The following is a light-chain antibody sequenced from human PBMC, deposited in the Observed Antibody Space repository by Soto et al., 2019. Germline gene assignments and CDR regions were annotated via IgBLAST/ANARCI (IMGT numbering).Light chain of an antibody. V-gene: IGKV1-5*01. Sequence: DIQMTPSPSTPSASVGDRVTITFRASQSSSWLAWYQQKPGKAPKLLIYDASYLERGVPSRFSGSGSGTEFTLTISSLQPDDLATYYCQQYNSFWTFGQGTKVDIK. CDR3: QQYNSFWT. CDR2: DAS. CDR1: QSSSW. J-gene: IGKJ1*01.